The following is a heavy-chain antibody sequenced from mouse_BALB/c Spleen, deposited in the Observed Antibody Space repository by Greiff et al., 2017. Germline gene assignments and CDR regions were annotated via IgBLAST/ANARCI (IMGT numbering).Heavy chain of an antibody. J-gene: IGHJ2*01. CDR3: ARSEADYYGSSWYYFDY. V-gene: IGHV1S56*01. CDR2: IFPGDGST. Sequence: VQLQQSGAELVKPGASVKLSCKASGYTFTSHDINRVRQRPEQGLGWIGWIFPGDGSTKYNEKFKGKATLTTDKSSSTAYMQLSRLTSEDSAVYFCARSEADYYGSSWYYFDYWGQGTTLTVSS. D-gene: IGHD1-1*01. CDR1: GYTFTSHD.